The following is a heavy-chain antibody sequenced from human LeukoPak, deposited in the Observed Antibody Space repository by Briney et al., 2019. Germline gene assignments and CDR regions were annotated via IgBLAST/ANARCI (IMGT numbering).Heavy chain of an antibody. Sequence: ASETLSLTCTVSGCTISSGDYYWSCLRQPPGKGLEWIAYMYYSGSTYYNPSLNSRVTMSADTSKNQLSLMLSSVTAADSAVYYCASPYYYDIRIDPWGQGILVTVSS. V-gene: IGHV4-30-4*01. D-gene: IGHD3-22*01. CDR3: ASPYYYDIRIDP. CDR1: GCTISSGDYY. CDR2: MYYSGST. J-gene: IGHJ5*02.